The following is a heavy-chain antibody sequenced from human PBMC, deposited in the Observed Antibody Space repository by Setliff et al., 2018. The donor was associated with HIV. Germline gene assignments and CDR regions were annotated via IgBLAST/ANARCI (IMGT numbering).Heavy chain of an antibody. Sequence: SETLSLTCTVSGGSVTNADYYWSWIRQPPGKGLEWIGYIYYSGNTYYNPSLKSRVVISIDTSSNQFSLNLNSVTAADTAVYFCAREKHWNGPFDYWGQGKLGTVSS. J-gene: IGHJ4*02. D-gene: IGHD1-1*01. CDR2: IYYSGNT. CDR1: GGSVTNADYY. CDR3: AREKHWNGPFDY. V-gene: IGHV4-30-4*08.